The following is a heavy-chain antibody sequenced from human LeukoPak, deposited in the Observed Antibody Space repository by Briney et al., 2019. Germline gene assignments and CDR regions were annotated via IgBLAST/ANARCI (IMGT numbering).Heavy chain of an antibody. CDR1: GFTVSTNY. Sequence: PGGSLRLSCAASGFTVSTNYMSWVRQAPGKGLECVSVIYSGGSTYYADSVKGRFTISTDNSKNTLYLQMNSLRAEDTAVYYCARGWYSSGWYYLDYWGQGTLVTVSS. J-gene: IGHJ4*02. D-gene: IGHD6-19*01. V-gene: IGHV3-53*01. CDR2: IYSGGST. CDR3: ARGWYSSGWYYLDY.